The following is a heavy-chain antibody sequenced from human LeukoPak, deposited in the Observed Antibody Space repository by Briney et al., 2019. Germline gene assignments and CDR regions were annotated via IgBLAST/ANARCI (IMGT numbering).Heavy chain of an antibody. CDR3: ARVPGSYPENYYYGMDV. D-gene: IGHD1-26*01. J-gene: IGHJ6*02. Sequence: GGSLRLSCAASGFTFSSYAMHWVRQAPGKGLEWVAVISYEGSNKYYADSVKVRFTISRDNSKNTLYLQMNSLRAEDTAVYYCARVPGSYPENYYYGMDVWGQGTTVTVSS. CDR2: ISYEGSNK. CDR1: GFTFSSYA. V-gene: IGHV3-30-3*01.